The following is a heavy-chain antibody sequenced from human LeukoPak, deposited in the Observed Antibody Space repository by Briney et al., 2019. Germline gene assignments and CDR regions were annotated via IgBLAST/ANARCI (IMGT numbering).Heavy chain of an antibody. Sequence: QAGGSLRLSRAASGFTFSNYAMHWVRRAPGKGLEWLTFIRFDGNKEDYADSVKGRFTISRDNSKNTLYLQMNSLRTEDTAVYYCARDSRYVVAPPFDYWGQGTLVTVSS. CDR1: GFTFSNYA. CDR3: ARDSRYVVAPPFDY. D-gene: IGHD2-15*01. J-gene: IGHJ4*02. V-gene: IGHV3-30*02. CDR2: IRFDGNKE.